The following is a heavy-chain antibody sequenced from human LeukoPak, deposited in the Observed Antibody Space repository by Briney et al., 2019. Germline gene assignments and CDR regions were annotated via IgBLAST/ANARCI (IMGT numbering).Heavy chain of an antibody. J-gene: IGHJ6*03. Sequence: SETLSLTCAVYGGSFSGYYWSWIRQPPGKGLEWIGEINHSASTNNNPSLKSRVTISVDTSKNQFSLKLSSVTAADTAVYYCARSVVPARSVHMDVWGKGTTVTVSS. CDR3: ARSVVPARSVHMDV. CDR2: INHSAST. V-gene: IGHV4-34*01. D-gene: IGHD2-21*01. CDR1: GGSFSGYY.